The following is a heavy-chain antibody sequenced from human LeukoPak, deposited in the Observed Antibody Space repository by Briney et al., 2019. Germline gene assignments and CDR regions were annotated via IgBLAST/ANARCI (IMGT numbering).Heavy chain of an antibody. CDR3: ARGMSHGDYRYYSI. CDR1: GYTFTSYD. D-gene: IGHD4-17*01. CDR2: MNPNSGNT. J-gene: IGHJ3*02. Sequence: ASVKVSCKASGYTFTSYDINWVRQATGQGLEWMGWMNPNSGNTGYAQKFQGRVTMTRNTSISTAYMELSSLRSEDTAVYYCARGMSHGDYRYYSIWGQGTMVTVSS. V-gene: IGHV1-8*01.